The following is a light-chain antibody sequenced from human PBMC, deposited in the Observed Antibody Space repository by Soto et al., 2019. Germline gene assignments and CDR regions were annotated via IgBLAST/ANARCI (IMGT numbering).Light chain of an antibody. J-gene: IGKJ5*01. V-gene: IGKV3-20*01. CDR2: AAS. Sequence: EIVLTQSPGTLSLSPGERATLSCRASQSITNNYLDWYQQKFGQAPRLLIYAASSRATGIPDRFSGSGSGTDFTLTISRLEPEDFAVYFCRHYGSPSPAITFGPGTRLEIK. CDR1: QSITNNY. CDR3: RHYGSPSPAIT.